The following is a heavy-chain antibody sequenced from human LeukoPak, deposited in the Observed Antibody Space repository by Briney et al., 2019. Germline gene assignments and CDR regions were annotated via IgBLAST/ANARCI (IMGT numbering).Heavy chain of an antibody. CDR1: GFTFSSYS. J-gene: IGHJ4*02. Sequence: GGSLRLSCAASGFTFSSYSMSWVRQAPGKGLEWVSSISTGTGYIYYADSVRGRFTISRDNAKNSLYLEMNSLRAEDTAVYYCVRVDFRGQGTLVTVSS. CDR3: VRVDF. V-gene: IGHV3-21*01. CDR2: ISTGTGYI.